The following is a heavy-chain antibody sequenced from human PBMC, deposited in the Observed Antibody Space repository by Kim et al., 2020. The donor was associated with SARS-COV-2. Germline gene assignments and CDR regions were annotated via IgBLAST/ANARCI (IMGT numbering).Heavy chain of an antibody. CDR3: ARGPPNAVDAFDI. D-gene: IGHD6-19*01. CDR1: GFTVSGNQ. CDR2: IYSDGST. J-gene: IGHJ3*02. Sequence: GGSLRLSCAASGFTVSGNQMTWVRQAPAKGLEWVSVIYSDGSTYYADSVQGRFTISRDNSKNTLYLQMNSLRAEDTAVYCCARGPPNAVDAFDIWGQGTMVTVSS. V-gene: IGHV3-66*01.